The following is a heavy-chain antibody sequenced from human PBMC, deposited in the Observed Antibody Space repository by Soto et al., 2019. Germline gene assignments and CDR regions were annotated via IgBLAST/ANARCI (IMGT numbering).Heavy chain of an antibody. V-gene: IGHV3-30-3*01. D-gene: IGHD3-3*01. CDR2: ISYDGNNE. CDR3: ARGMLLRFLEWHCLDV. J-gene: IGHJ6*02. CDR1: GFTFSSYA. Sequence: PGGSLRLSCAASGFTFSSYAMHWVRQAPGKGLEWVAVISYDGNNEYYADSVKGRSTISRDNSKNTVFLQMNSLRAEDTSVFYSARGMLLRFLEWHCLDVWGQGTTVTVSS.